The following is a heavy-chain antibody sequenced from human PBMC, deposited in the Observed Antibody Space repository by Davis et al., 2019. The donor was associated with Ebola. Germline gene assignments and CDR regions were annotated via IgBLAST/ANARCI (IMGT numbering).Heavy chain of an antibody. V-gene: IGHV1-46*01. CDR1: GYTFTSYY. D-gene: IGHD6-19*01. CDR2: INPSGGST. CDR3: ARHISSGWVYYYYYGMDV. Sequence: ASVKVSCKASGYTFTSYYMHWVRQAPGQGLEWMGIINPSGGSTSYAQKFQGRVTMTRDTSTSTVYMELSSLRSEDTAVYYCARHISSGWVYYYYYGMDVWGQGTTVTVSS. J-gene: IGHJ6*02.